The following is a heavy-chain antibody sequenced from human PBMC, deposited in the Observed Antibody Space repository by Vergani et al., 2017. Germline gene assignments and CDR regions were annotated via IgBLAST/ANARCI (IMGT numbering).Heavy chain of an antibody. V-gene: IGHV1-3*01. D-gene: IGHD3-3*01. CDR2: INAGNGNT. Sequence: QVQLVQSGAEVKKPGASVKVSCKASGYTFTSYAMHWVRQAPGQRLEWMGWINAGNGNTKYSQKFQGRVTITRDTSASTAYMELSSLRSEDTAVYYCASPYYDFWSDYNWFDPWGQGTLVTVSS. J-gene: IGHJ5*02. CDR3: ASPYYDFWSDYNWFDP. CDR1: GYTFTSYA.